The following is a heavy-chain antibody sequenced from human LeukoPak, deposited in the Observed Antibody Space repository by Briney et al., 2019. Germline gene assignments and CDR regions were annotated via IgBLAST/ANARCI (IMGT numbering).Heavy chain of an antibody. V-gene: IGHV1-2*06. CDR2: INTNSGGT. J-gene: IGHJ4*02. CDR1: GYSFTNYY. Sequence: ASVKVSCKASGYSFTNYYLHWVRQAPGQGLEWMGRINTNSGGTKYAQRFQGRVTMTRDTSISTAYMDLSRLGSDDTAVYYCATDIEDYDSTFANWGQGTLVTVSS. D-gene: IGHD3-22*01. CDR3: ATDIEDYDSTFAN.